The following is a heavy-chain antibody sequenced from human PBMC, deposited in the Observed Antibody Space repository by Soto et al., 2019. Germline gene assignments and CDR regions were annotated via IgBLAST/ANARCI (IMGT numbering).Heavy chain of an antibody. CDR3: AKDEGWTAAGTDLYYYMDV. V-gene: IGHV3-9*01. CDR1: GFTFDDYA. D-gene: IGHD6-13*01. CDR2: ISWNSGSI. J-gene: IGHJ6*03. Sequence: GGSLRLSCAASGFTFDDYAMHWVRQAPGKGLEWVSGISWNSGSIGYADSVKGRFTISRDNAKNSLYLQMNSLRAEDTALYYCAKDEGWTAAGTDLYYYMDVWGKGTTVTVSS.